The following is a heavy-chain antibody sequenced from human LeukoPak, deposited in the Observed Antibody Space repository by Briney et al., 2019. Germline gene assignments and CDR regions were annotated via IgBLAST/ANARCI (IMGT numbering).Heavy chain of an antibody. CDR3: ARHGRWELDY. D-gene: IGHD4-23*01. CDR1: GYNFATAW. CDR2: VYPGDSDS. J-gene: IGHJ4*02. Sequence: GESLKISCKASGYNFATAWIAWVRQMPGKGLEWMGIVYPGDSDSKYNPSFQGHVTTSADKSITTAYLKWASLKASDTAIYYCARHGRWELDYWGQGTLVSVSS. V-gene: IGHV5-51*01.